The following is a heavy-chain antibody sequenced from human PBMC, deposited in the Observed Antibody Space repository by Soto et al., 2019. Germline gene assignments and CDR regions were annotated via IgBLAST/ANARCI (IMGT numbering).Heavy chain of an antibody. CDR1: GSIFSGYG. CDR3: XXXXXXXXXXRGYCDY. Sequence: QVQLVESGGGVVQPGRSLRLSCVVPGSIFSGYGMHWVRQAPGKGLEWVAVIWYDGSNKYYADSVEGRFTISRDNSKNXXXXXXXXXXXXXXXXXXXXXXXXXXXXXRGYCDYWGQGTLVTVSS. J-gene: IGHJ4*02. V-gene: IGHV3-33*01. CDR2: IWYDGSNK.